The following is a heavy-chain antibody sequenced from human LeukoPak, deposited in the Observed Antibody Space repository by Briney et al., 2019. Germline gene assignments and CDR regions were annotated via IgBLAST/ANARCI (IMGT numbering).Heavy chain of an antibody. V-gene: IGHV3-7*01. CDR3: EGGVT. J-gene: IGHJ3*01. CDR1: GFTFSNYW. D-gene: IGHD5/OR15-5a*01. Sequence: GGSLRLSCTASGFTFSNYWMNWFRQAPGKGLEWVAKIKRDGSERYYVDSVRGRFTISRDNAKNSLYLQMNNLRVEDTAVYYCEGGVTWGQGSMVTVSP. CDR2: IKRDGSER.